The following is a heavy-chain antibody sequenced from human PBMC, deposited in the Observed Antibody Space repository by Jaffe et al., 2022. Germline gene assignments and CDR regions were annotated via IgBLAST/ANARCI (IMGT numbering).Heavy chain of an antibody. CDR2: ISWNSGSI. V-gene: IGHV3-9*01. Sequence: EVQLVESGGGLVQPGRSLRLSCAASGFTFDDYAMHWVRQAPGKGLEWVSGISWNSGSIGYADSVKGRFTISRDNAKNSLYLQMNSLRAEDTALYYCAKDEQWLVQSAQFDYWGQGTLVTVSS. CDR3: AKDEQWLVQSAQFDY. CDR1: GFTFDDYA. D-gene: IGHD6-19*01. J-gene: IGHJ4*02.